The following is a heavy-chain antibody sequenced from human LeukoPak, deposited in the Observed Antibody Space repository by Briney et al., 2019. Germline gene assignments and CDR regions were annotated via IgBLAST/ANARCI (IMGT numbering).Heavy chain of an antibody. CDR2: ISYDGSNK. V-gene: IGHV3-30*18. D-gene: IGHD6-13*01. Sequence: GGSLRLSCAASGFTFSSYGMHWVRQAPGKGLEWVAVISYDGSNKYYADSVKGRFTTSRDNSKNTLYLQMNSLRAEDTAVYYCAKAGYSSSWYYFDYWGQGTLVTVSS. CDR1: GFTFSSYG. J-gene: IGHJ4*02. CDR3: AKAGYSSSWYYFDY.